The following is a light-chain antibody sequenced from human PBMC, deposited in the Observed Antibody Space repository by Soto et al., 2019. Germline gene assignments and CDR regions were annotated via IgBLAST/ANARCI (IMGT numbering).Light chain of an antibody. Sequence: DIQMTQSPSSQSASVGDRVTITCQASQDISNYLNWYQQKPGKVPKLLIYDASNLETGVPSGFSGSGSGTDFTFTIISLQPEDIATYYCQPYDNLPPAFGPGTKVDIK. CDR3: QPYDNLPPA. CDR1: QDISNY. CDR2: DAS. V-gene: IGKV1-33*01. J-gene: IGKJ3*01.